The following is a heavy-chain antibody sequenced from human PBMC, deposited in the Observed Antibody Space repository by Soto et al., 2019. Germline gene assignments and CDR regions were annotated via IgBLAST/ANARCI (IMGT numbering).Heavy chain of an antibody. Sequence: QVQLQQWGAGLLKPSETLSLTCAVYGGSFSGYYWSWIRQPPGKGLEWIGEINHSGSTNYNPSLNSRVPISVDTSKNQFSRKLSSVTAADTAVYYCARRIVVVPAAKSTPFDYWGQGTLLTVSS. CDR1: GGSFSGYY. J-gene: IGHJ4*02. CDR3: ARRIVVVPAAKSTPFDY. CDR2: INHSGST. V-gene: IGHV4-34*01. D-gene: IGHD2-2*01.